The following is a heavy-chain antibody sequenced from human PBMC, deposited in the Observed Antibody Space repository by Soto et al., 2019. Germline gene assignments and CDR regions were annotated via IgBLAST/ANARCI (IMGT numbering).Heavy chain of an antibody. Sequence: GESLKISCKGSGYSFTSYWIGWVRQMPGKGLEWMGIIYPGDSDTRYSPSFQGQVTISADKSISTAYLQWSSLKASDTAMYYCARHRITIFGVVITGWFDPWGRGTLVTVSS. D-gene: IGHD3-3*01. V-gene: IGHV5-51*01. CDR2: IYPGDSDT. CDR1: GYSFTSYW. J-gene: IGHJ5*02. CDR3: ARHRITIFGVVITGWFDP.